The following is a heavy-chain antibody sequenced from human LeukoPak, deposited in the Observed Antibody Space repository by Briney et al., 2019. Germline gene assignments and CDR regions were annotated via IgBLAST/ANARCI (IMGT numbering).Heavy chain of an antibody. CDR1: GYTFTGYY. CDR2: INPNSGGT. J-gene: IGHJ3*02. V-gene: IGHV1-2*02. Sequence: ASVKVSCKASGYTFTGYYMHWVRQAPGQGLEWMGWINPNSGGTNYAQKFQGRVTMTRDTSISTAYMELSRLRSDDTAVYYCAREFRITMIVVGRAAFDIWGQGTMVTVSS. CDR3: AREFRITMIVVGRAAFDI. D-gene: IGHD3-22*01.